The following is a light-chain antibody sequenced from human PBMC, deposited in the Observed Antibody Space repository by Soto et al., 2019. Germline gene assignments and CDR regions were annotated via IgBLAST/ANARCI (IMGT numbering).Light chain of an antibody. CDR1: QSISDT. V-gene: IGKV3-15*01. CDR2: GAS. Sequence: EIVMTQSPATLPVSPGGRATLSCRASQSISDTLAWYQQKPGQAPRLLIYGASRRATGFPARFSGSGSGTEFTLTISSLQPDDFATYYCQQYNSFWTFGQGTKVDIK. CDR3: QQYNSFWT. J-gene: IGKJ1*01.